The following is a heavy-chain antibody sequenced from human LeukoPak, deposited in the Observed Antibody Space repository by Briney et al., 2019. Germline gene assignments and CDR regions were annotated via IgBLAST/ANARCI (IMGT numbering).Heavy chain of an antibody. CDR3: AALVDYYDSSGYYVDY. D-gene: IGHD3-22*01. CDR1: GFTFTRSA. V-gene: IGHV1-58*02. Sequence: SVKVSCKASGFTFTRSAMQWVRQARGQRLEWIGWVVVGSGNTNYAQKFQERVTISRDMSTSTAYMELSSLRSEDTAVYYCAALVDYYDSSGYYVDYWGQGTLVTVSS. J-gene: IGHJ4*02. CDR2: VVVGSGNT.